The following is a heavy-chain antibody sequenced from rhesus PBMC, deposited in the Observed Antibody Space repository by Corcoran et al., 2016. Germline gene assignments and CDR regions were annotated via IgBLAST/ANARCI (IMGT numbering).Heavy chain of an antibody. CDR1: GYSISSGYD. J-gene: IGHJ4*01. CDR2: IYGSSGST. Sequence: QLQLQESGPGVVKPSETLSLTCAVSGYSISSGYDWSWIRQPPGKGLEWIGYIYGSSGSTNYNPSLKNRVTISKDTSKNQFSLKLSSVTAADTAVYYCARERGDYYAYYFDYWGQGVLVTVSS. V-gene: IGHV4-76*01. CDR3: ARERGDYYAYYFDY. D-gene: IGHD3-34*01.